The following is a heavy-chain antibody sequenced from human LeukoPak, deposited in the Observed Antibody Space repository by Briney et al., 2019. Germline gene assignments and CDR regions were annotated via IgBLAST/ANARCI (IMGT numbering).Heavy chain of an antibody. CDR2: ISAYNGNT. CDR3: ARGGGTPYSGSYRAFDI. V-gene: IGHV1-18*01. CDR1: GYTFTSYG. D-gene: IGHD1-26*01. Sequence: ASVKVSCKASGYTFTSYGISWVLQAPGQGLEWMGWISAYNGNTNYAQKLQGRVTMTTDTSTSTAYMELRSLRSDDTAVYYCARGGGTPYSGSYRAFDIWGQGTMVTVSS. J-gene: IGHJ3*02.